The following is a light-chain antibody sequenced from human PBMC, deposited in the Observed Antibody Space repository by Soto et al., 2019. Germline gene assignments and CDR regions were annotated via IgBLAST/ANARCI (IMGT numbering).Light chain of an antibody. J-gene: IGKJ2*01. CDR2: AAS. V-gene: IGKV1-39*01. CDR1: QSISSY. Sequence: DIQMTQFPSTLSASVGDRVTITCRASQSISSYLNWYQQKPGKAPKLLIYAASSLQSGVPSRFSGSGSGTDFNLTISSLQPEDFATYYCQQSYSILYTFGQGTKLEIK. CDR3: QQSYSILYT.